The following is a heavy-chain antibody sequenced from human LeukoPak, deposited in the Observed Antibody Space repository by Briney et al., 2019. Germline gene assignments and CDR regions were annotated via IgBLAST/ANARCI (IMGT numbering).Heavy chain of an antibody. CDR3: ARRGERGAWIDAFDI. J-gene: IGHJ3*02. D-gene: IGHD1-26*01. V-gene: IGHV3-7*03. CDR2: IKTDGSEK. CDR1: GFTFSNYW. Sequence: GGSLRLSCEGSGFTFSNYWMGWVRQAPGKGLQWVANIKTDGSEKYYVDSVKGRFTISRDNAKNSLYLQMNSLRAEDTAVYYCARRGERGAWIDAFDIWGQGTMVTVSS.